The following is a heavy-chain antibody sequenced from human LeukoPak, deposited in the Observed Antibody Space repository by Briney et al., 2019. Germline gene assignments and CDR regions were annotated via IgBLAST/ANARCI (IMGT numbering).Heavy chain of an antibody. CDR2: IYYSGST. D-gene: IGHD6-19*01. CDR3: ATSGWYLLPGVY. Sequence: PTETLSLTCTVSGDSISSTNYYWGWIRQPPGKGLEWIGSIYYSGSTYYNPSLESRVTISVDTSKNQFSLKLSSVTAADTAVYYCATSGWYLLPGVYWGQGTLVTVSS. J-gene: IGHJ4*02. V-gene: IGHV4-39*01. CDR1: GDSISSTNYY.